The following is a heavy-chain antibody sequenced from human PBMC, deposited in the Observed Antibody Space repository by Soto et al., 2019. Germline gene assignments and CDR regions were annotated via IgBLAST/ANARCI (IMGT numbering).Heavy chain of an antibody. J-gene: IGHJ4*02. CDR2: INHSGST. V-gene: IGHV4-34*01. CDR3: ARGPAMTTVTTGEDD. CDR1: GGSFSGYY. Sequence: SETLSLTCAVSGGSFSGYYWSCIRQPPGKGLEWIGEINHSGSTNYNPSLKSRVTISVDTSKNQFSLKQSSVTAADTAVYYCARGPAMTTVTTGEDDWGQGTRVTVSS. D-gene: IGHD4-4*01.